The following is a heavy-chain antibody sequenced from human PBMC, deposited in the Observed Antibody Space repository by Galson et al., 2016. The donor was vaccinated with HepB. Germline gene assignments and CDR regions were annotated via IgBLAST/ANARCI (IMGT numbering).Heavy chain of an antibody. V-gene: IGHV3-33*06. D-gene: IGHD2-2*01. CDR2: LWYDGSNR. Sequence: SLRLSCAASGFTFSNYGMHWVRQAPGKGLEWVAVLWYDGSNRYYVDSVKGRFTISRDNSKNTLYLQMTSLRAEDTAVYYCAEGTSVYCTRATCYREGSFDYWGQGTLVTVSS. J-gene: IGHJ4*02. CDR1: GFTFSNYG. CDR3: AEGTSVYCTRATCYREGSFDY.